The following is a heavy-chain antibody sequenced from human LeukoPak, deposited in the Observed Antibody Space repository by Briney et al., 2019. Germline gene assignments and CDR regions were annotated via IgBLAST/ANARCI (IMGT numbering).Heavy chain of an antibody. Sequence: GASVKVSCKASGYTFTGYYMHWVRQAPGQGLEWMGWINPNSGGTNYAQKFQGRVTMTRDTSISTAYMELSRLRSDDTAVYYCARVVPRRNLGTFDYWGQGTLVTVSS. J-gene: IGHJ4*02. CDR1: GYTFTGYY. V-gene: IGHV1-2*02. CDR3: ARVVPRRNLGTFDY. CDR2: INPNSGGT. D-gene: IGHD1-7*01.